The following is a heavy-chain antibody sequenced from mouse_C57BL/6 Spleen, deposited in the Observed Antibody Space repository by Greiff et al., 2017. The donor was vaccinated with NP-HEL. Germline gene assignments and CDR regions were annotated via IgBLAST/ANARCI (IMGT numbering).Heavy chain of an antibody. CDR1: GYTFTSYW. V-gene: IGHV1-64*01. Sequence: QVQLQQPGAELVKPGASVKLSCKASGYTFTSYWMHWVKQRPGQGLEWIGMIHPNSGSTNYNEKFKSKATLTVDKSSSTAYMQLSSLTSEDSAVYYCARVENYDCDGGYWGQGTTLTVSS. CDR2: IHPNSGST. CDR3: ARVENYDCDGGY. D-gene: IGHD2-4*01. J-gene: IGHJ2*01.